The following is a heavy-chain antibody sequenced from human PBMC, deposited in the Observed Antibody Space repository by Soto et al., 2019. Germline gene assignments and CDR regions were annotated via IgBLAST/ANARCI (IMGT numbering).Heavy chain of an antibody. CDR3: AAPREDV. Sequence: QVQLQQWGAGLLKPSETLSLTCAVYGGSFSGYYWSWIRQPPGKGLEWIGEINHSGSTNYNPSLKXRXXISVDTSKNQFSLKLSSVTAADTAVYYCAAPREDVWGQGTTVTVSS. V-gene: IGHV4-34*01. CDR2: INHSGST. CDR1: GGSFSGYY. J-gene: IGHJ6*02.